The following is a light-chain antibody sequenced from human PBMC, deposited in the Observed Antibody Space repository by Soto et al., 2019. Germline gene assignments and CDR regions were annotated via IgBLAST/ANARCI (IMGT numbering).Light chain of an antibody. CDR2: KAS. CDR3: QQYNSYSRT. V-gene: IGKV1-5*03. J-gene: IGKJ1*01. Sequence: IQMAQSPSTLSASAGDRVTITCRASQSISSSLAWYQQKPGKAPKVLIYKASNLESGVPSRFSGSGSGTEFTLTITSLQPDDFATYYCQQYNSYSRTFGQGTKV. CDR1: QSISSS.